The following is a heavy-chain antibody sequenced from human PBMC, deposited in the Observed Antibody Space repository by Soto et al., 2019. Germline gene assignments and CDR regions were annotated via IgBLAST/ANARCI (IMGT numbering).Heavy chain of an antibody. Sequence: QVQLVQSGAEVKKPGSSVKVSCKASGGTFSNYAISWVRQAPGQGLEWMGGIIPIFGTAEYAQKFQGRVTITADESTSTASSTAYMDLSSLRSEDTAFYYCARARSSSWYYFDLWGQRTLVTVSS. CDR2: IIPIFGTA. CDR3: ARARSSSWYYFDL. V-gene: IGHV1-69*12. D-gene: IGHD6-13*01. CDR1: GGTFSNYA. J-gene: IGHJ4*02.